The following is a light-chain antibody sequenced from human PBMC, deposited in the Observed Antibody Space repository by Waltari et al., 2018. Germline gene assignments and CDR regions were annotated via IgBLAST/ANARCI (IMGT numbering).Light chain of an antibody. CDR2: DVT. Sequence: QSALTQPASVSGSPGQSITISCTGTSSDVGGYNYVSWYQQNPGKAPKLLIYDVTDRPSGVSSRFSGSKSGNTASLTISGLQAEDEADYYCSSYTSSSSFSISSSVLFGGGTKVTVL. J-gene: IGLJ2*01. V-gene: IGLV2-14*03. CDR1: SSDVGGYNY. CDR3: SSYTSSSSFSISSSVL.